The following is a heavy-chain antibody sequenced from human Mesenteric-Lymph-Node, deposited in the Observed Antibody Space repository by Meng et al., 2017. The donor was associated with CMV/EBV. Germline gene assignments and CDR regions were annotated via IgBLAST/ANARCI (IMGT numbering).Heavy chain of an antibody. V-gene: IGHV3-21*01. J-gene: IGHJ4*02. Sequence: GESLKISCAASGFTFSSYSMNWVRQAPGKGLEWVSSISSSSSYIYYADSVKGRFTISRDNAKNSLYLQMNSLRAEDTAVYYCARARYDILTGSFGYFDYWGQGTLVTVSS. CDR1: GFTFSSYS. CDR2: ISSSSSYI. D-gene: IGHD3-9*01. CDR3: ARARYDILTGSFGYFDY.